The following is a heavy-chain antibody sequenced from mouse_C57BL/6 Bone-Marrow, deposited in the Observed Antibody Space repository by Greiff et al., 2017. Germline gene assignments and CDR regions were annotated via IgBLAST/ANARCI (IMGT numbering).Heavy chain of an antibody. J-gene: IGHJ1*03. CDR1: GYTFTSYG. Sequence: VQLQQSGAELARPGASVKLSCKASGYTFTSYGISWVKQRTGQGLEWIGEIYPRSGNTYYNEKFKGKATLTADKSSSTAYMELRSLTSEDSAVYFCARVGPHYYGSSWYFDVWSTGTTVTVSS. V-gene: IGHV1-81*01. D-gene: IGHD1-1*01. CDR3: ARVGPHYYGSSWYFDV. CDR2: IYPRSGNT.